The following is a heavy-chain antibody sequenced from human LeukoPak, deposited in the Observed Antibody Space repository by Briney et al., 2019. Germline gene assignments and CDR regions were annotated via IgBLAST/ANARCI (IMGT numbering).Heavy chain of an antibody. J-gene: IGHJ4*02. D-gene: IGHD2-15*01. Sequence: ASVKVSCKASGYTFTSYDINWVRQATGQGPEWMGWMNPNSGNTGYAQKFQGRVTITRNTSISTAYMELSSLRSEDTAVYYCARGPRVAASPFDYWGQGTLVTVSS. CDR3: ARGPRVAASPFDY. V-gene: IGHV1-8*03. CDR1: GYTFTSYD. CDR2: MNPNSGNT.